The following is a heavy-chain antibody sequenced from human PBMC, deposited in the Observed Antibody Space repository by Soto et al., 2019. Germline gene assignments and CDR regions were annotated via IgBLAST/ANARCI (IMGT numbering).Heavy chain of an antibody. V-gene: IGHV1-2*02. CDR3: ARDQFVVPAAILYYYYYYGMDV. CDR2: INPNSGGT. D-gene: IGHD2-2*02. J-gene: IGHJ6*02. CDR1: GYTFTGYY. Sequence: ASVKVSCKASGYTFTGYYMHWVRQAPGQGLEWMGWINPNSGGTNYAQKFQGRVTMTRDTSISTAYMELSRLRSDDTAVYYCARDQFVVPAAILYYYYYYGMDVWGQGTTVTGS.